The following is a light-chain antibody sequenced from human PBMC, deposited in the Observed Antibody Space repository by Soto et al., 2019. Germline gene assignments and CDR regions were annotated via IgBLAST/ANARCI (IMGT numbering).Light chain of an antibody. J-gene: IGKJ5*01. Sequence: EIVLTQSPDTLSLSPGERATLSCRASLSVGNNFLAWYQQKPGQAPRLLIYATSSRATGIADRFSGSGSVNDFTLTISRLEPDDFAVYFCHHYGSSSSFGQGTRLDMK. CDR3: HHYGSSSS. CDR1: LSVGNNF. V-gene: IGKV3-20*01. CDR2: ATS.